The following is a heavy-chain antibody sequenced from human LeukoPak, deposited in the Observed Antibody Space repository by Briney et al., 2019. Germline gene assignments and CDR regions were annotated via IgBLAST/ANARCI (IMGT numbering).Heavy chain of an antibody. CDR3: ARVKPAAGNYFDY. CDR2: RYYCGCT. Sequence: AETLSLTCTVWGHFISRYYWGWIRQPPGNGRVWIVDRYYCGCTNYNPSLKTRVTISVDTSKNQFTLKLSSVTAADTAVYYCARVKPAAGNYFDYWGQGTLVTVSS. V-gene: IGHV4-59*01. J-gene: IGHJ4*02. D-gene: IGHD6-13*01. CDR1: GHFISRYY.